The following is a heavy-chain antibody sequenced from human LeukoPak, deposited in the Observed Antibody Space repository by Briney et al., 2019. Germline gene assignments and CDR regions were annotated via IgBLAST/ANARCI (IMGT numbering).Heavy chain of an antibody. J-gene: IGHJ4*02. Sequence: PGGSLRLSCAASGFTFGSYSMNWVRQAPGKGLEWVSYISSGSSTIYYADSVKGRFTISRDNAKNSLYLQMNSLRAEDTAVYYCAGAYCGGDCYSESSFDYWGQGTLVTVSS. CDR2: ISSGSSTI. D-gene: IGHD2-21*02. V-gene: IGHV3-48*01. CDR3: AGAYCGGDCYSESSFDY. CDR1: GFTFGSYS.